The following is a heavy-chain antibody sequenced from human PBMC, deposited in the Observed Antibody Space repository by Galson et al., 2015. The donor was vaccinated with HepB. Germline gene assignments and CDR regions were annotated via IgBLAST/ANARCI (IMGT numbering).Heavy chain of an antibody. CDR1: GFSLSTSGVG. Sequence: PALVKPTQTLTLTCTFSGFSLSTSGVGVGWIRQPPGKALEWLALIYWDDDKRYSPSLKSRLTITKDTSKNQVVLTMTNMDPVDTATYYCAHSFRVLWFGESPFGYWGQGTLVTVSS. CDR2: IYWDDDK. D-gene: IGHD3-10*01. J-gene: IGHJ4*02. CDR3: AHSFRVLWFGESPFGY. V-gene: IGHV2-5*02.